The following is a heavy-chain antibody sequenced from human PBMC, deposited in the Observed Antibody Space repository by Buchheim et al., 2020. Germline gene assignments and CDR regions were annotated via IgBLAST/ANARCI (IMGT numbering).Heavy chain of an antibody. CDR3: ARDLRYFDWLLTDYYYYGMDV. CDR2: INPNSGGT. CDR1: GYTFTGYY. V-gene: IGHV1-2*06. Sequence: QVQLVQSGAEVKKPGASVKVSCKASGYTFTGYYMHWVRQAPGQGLEWMGRINPNSGGTNYAQKFQGRATMTRDTSISPADMELSRLRSDDTAVYYCARDLRYFDWLLTDYYYYGMDVWGQGTT. J-gene: IGHJ6*02. D-gene: IGHD3-9*01.